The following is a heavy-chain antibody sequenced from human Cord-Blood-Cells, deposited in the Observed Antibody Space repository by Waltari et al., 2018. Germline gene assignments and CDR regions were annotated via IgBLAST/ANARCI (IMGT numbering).Heavy chain of an antibody. D-gene: IGHD6-13*01. J-gene: IGHJ4*02. V-gene: IGHV3-30-3*01. Sequence: QVQLVESGGGVVPPGRSLRLSCAASGLHSSSYAMHWVRQAPGKGREWCAVISYGGSNKYYADSVKGQITISRDNSKNTLDLQRNSLRADDTAVYYCARDGGSSWYYYFDYWGQGTLVTVSS. CDR1: GLHSSSYA. CDR3: ARDGGSSWYYYFDY. CDR2: ISYGGSNK.